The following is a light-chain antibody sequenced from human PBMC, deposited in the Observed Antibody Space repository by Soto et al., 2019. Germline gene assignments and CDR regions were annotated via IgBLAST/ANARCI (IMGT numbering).Light chain of an antibody. J-gene: IGKJ5*01. CDR2: DTS. CDR3: QQYSNWPPIT. V-gene: IGKV3-15*01. CDR1: QSVSIH. Sequence: ETVITQSPGTLSVSLGERATLSCRASQSVSIHLAWYQQKPGQAPRLLIYDTSTRATGIPARFSGSGSGTEFTLTISSLQSEDFAVYYCQQYSNWPPITFCQWTRLEIK.